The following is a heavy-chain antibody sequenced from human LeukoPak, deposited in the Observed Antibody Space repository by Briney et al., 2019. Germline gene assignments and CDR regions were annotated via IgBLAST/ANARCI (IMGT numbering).Heavy chain of an antibody. V-gene: IGHV1-18*01. CDR1: GYTFTSYG. CDR2: ISAYNGNT. D-gene: IGHD3-3*01. Sequence: ASVKVSCKASGYTFTSYGISWVRQAPGQGLEWMGWISAYNGNTSYAQKLQGRVTMTTDTSTSTAYMELRSLRSDDTAVYYCARVGENYDFWSGYSYNWFDPWGQGTLVTVSS. J-gene: IGHJ5*02. CDR3: ARVGENYDFWSGYSYNWFDP.